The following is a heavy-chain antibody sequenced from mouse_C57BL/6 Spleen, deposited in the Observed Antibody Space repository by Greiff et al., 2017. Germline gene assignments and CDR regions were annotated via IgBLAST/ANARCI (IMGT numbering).Heavy chain of an antibody. Sequence: EVKVEESGEGLVKPGGSLKLSCAASGFTFSSYAMSWVRQTPEKRLEWVAYISSGGDYIYYADTVKGRFTISRDNARNTLYLQMSSLKSEDTAMYYGTRDDYGSSYGGMDYWGQGTSVTVSS. J-gene: IGHJ4*01. D-gene: IGHD1-1*01. CDR2: ISSGGDYI. CDR3: TRDDYGSSYGGMDY. CDR1: GFTFSSYA. V-gene: IGHV5-9-1*02.